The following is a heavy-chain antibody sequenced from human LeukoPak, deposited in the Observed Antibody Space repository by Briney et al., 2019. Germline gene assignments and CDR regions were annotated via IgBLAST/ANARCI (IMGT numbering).Heavy chain of an antibody. V-gene: IGHV3-30*04. D-gene: IGHD6-19*01. J-gene: IGHJ3*02. Sequence: GGSPRLSCAASGFTFSSYAMHWVRQAPGKGLEWVAVISYDGSNKYYADSVKGRFTISRDNSKNTLYLQMNSLRAEDTAVYYCARPSTEWLVPDAFDIWGQGTMVTVSS. CDR1: GFTFSSYA. CDR3: ARPSTEWLVPDAFDI. CDR2: ISYDGSNK.